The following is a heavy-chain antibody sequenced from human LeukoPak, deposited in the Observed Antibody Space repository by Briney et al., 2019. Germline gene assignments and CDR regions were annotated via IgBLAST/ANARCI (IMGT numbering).Heavy chain of an antibody. D-gene: IGHD6-13*01. J-gene: IGHJ1*01. CDR3: ARGYSSSWYSRAEYFQH. CDR1: GGTFSSYA. V-gene: IGHV1-69*06. Sequence: ASVKVSCKASGGTFSSYAISWVRQAPGQGLEWMGGIIPIFGTANYAQKFQGRVTITADKSTSTAYMELSSLRSEDTAVYYCARGYSSSWYSRAEYFQHWGQGTLVTVSS. CDR2: IIPIFGTA.